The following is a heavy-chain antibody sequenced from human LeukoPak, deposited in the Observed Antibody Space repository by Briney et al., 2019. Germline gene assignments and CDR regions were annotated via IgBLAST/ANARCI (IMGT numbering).Heavy chain of an antibody. D-gene: IGHD3-3*01. V-gene: IGHV5-51*01. CDR2: IYPGDSDT. CDR3: ARHGTYYDFWSGYYTIDC. CDR1: GYSFTNYW. Sequence: GESLKISCKGSGYSFTNYWIGWVRQMPGKGLEWMGIIYPGDSDTRYSPSLQGQVTISADKSISIAYLQWSSLKASDTAIYYCARHGTYYDFWSGYYTIDCWGQGTLVTVSS. J-gene: IGHJ4*02.